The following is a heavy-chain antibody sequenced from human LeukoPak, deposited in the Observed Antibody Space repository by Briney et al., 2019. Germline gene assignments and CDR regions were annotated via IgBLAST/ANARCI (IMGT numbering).Heavy chain of an antibody. CDR3: ARESCSASCPLFY. CDR1: GFTFSTYS. V-gene: IGHV3-21*01. J-gene: IGHJ4*02. CDR2: ITSSSNYI. Sequence: GGSLRLSXAASGFTFSTYSMNWVRQAPGKGLEWVSSITSSSNYIYYADSVKGRFTISRDNAKNSLYLQVNSLRAEDTAVYYCARESCSASCPLFYWGQGTLVTVSS. D-gene: IGHD2-2*01.